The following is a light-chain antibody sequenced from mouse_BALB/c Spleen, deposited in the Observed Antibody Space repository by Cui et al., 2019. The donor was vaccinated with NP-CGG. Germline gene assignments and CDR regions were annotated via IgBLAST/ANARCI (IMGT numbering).Light chain of an antibody. CDR1: TGAVTTSNY. Sequence: QAVVTQDTAPTTSPGETVTLTCRSSTGAVTTSNYANWAQEKPDHLFTGLIGGTNNRAPGVPARFSGSLSGDKAALTITGAQTEDEAIYFCALWYSNHWVFGGGTKLTVL. CDR2: GTN. CDR3: ALWYSNHWV. J-gene: IGLJ1*01. V-gene: IGLV1*01.